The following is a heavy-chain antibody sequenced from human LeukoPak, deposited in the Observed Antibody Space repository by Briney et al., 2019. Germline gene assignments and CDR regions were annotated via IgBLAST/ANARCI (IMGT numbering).Heavy chain of an antibody. D-gene: IGHD2-2*01. J-gene: IGHJ5*01. CDR2: IIPIFGTA. CDR3: AREERDVVVPAAMPFFWFDS. Sequence: SVKVSCKASGGTFSSYAISWVRQAPGQGLEWMGGIIPIFGTANYAQKFQGRVTITADKSTSTAYMELSSLGSEDTAVYYCAREERDVVVPAAMPFFWFDSWGQGTLVTVSS. CDR1: GGTFSSYA. V-gene: IGHV1-69*06.